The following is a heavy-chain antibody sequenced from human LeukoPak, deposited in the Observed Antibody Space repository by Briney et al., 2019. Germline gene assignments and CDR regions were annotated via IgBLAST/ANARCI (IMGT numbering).Heavy chain of an antibody. CDR3: ARHGDIVVVVAATHIDY. V-gene: IGHV4-34*01. CDR1: GGSFSGYY. Sequence: SETLSLTCAVYGGSFSGYYWSWIRQPPGKGLEWIGEINHSGSTNYNPSLKSRVTISVDTSKNQFSLKLSSVTAADTAVYYCARHGDIVVVVAATHIDYWGQGTLVTVSS. CDR2: INHSGST. J-gene: IGHJ4*02. D-gene: IGHD2-15*01.